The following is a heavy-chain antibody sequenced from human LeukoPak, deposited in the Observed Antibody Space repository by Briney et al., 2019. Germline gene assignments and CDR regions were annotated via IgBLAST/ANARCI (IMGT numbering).Heavy chain of an antibody. CDR1: GFTVSSNY. Sequence: GGSLRLSCEASGFTVSSNYMNWVRQAPGKGLEWVSIIYSGGNTYYADSVKGRFTISRHNSKNTLSLQMNSLTVEDAAVYYCAKGGGSYWYFDLWGRGTVVTVSS. CDR3: AKGGGSYWYFDL. J-gene: IGHJ2*01. CDR2: IYSGGNT. V-gene: IGHV3-53*01.